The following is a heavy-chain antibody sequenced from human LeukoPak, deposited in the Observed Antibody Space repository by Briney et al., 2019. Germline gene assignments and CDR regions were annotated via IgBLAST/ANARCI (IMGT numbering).Heavy chain of an antibody. CDR1: GFTFDDHA. CDR2: ISWNSGSI. Sequence: PGGFLRLSCAASGFTFDDHAMHWVRQAPGKGLEWVSGISWNSGSIGYADSVKGRFTISRDNAKNSLYLQMNSLRAEDMALYYCAKEAIIASAFDIWGQGTMVTVSS. V-gene: IGHV3-9*03. J-gene: IGHJ3*02. D-gene: IGHD6-13*01. CDR3: AKEAIIASAFDI.